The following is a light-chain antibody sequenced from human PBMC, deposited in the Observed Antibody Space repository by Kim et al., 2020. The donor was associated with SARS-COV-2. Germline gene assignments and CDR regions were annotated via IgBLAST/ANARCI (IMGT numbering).Light chain of an antibody. Sequence: VSPGPTASITCSGDKLGDKYACWYQQKPGQSPVLVIYQDSKRPSGIPERFSGSNSGNTATLTISGTQAMDEADYYCQAWDSSTAVFGGGTQLTVL. V-gene: IGLV3-1*01. J-gene: IGLJ2*01. CDR1: KLGDKY. CDR3: QAWDSSTAV. CDR2: QDS.